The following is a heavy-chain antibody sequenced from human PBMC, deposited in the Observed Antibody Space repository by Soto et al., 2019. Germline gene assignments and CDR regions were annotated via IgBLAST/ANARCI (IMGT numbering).Heavy chain of an antibody. V-gene: IGHV3-23*01. CDR1: EFTFNTFA. Sequence: EVRLLESGGGLVQPGGSLRLSCAASEFTFNTFAMSWVRQAPGKGLEWVSSIGGGGADTNYADSVTGRFTISRDDSKSTLFLQMNSLRAEDTAVYYCVKDRMSYNSVWDPFDVWGQGTLVTVFS. CDR3: VKDRMSYNSVWDPFDV. J-gene: IGHJ3*01. D-gene: IGHD3-10*01. CDR2: IGGGGADT.